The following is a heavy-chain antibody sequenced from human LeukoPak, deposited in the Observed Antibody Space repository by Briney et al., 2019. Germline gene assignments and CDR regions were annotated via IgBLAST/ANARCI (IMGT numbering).Heavy chain of an antibody. J-gene: IGHJ4*02. CDR1: GGTFSSYA. CDR2: IIPIFGTA. D-gene: IGHD6-6*01. CDR3: ARDEEQLVLGAIRIFDY. V-gene: IGHV1-69*13. Sequence: PGASVKVSCKASGGTFSSYAISWVRQAPGQGLEWMGGIIPIFGTANYAQKFQGRVTITADESTSTAYMELSSLRSEDTAVYYCARDEEQLVLGAIRIFDYWGQGTLVTVSS.